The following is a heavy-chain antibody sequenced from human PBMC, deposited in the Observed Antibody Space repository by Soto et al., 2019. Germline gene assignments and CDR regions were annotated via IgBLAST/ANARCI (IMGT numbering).Heavy chain of an antibody. CDR2: IDPSDSYI. Sequence: GESLKISCKGSGYIFANYWISWVRQMPGKGLEWMGRIDPSDSYINYSPSFHGHVTISLDKSISTAYLQWSSLEASDTAMYYCARQGVVPSGRANMDVWGQGTTVTVSS. J-gene: IGHJ6*02. V-gene: IGHV5-10-1*01. D-gene: IGHD2-21*01. CDR1: GYIFANYW. CDR3: ARQGVVPSGRANMDV.